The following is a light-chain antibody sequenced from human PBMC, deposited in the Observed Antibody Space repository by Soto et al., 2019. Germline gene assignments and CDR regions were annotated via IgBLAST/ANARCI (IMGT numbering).Light chain of an antibody. CDR2: DTS. V-gene: IGKV3-11*01. CDR1: QSVNSY. J-gene: IGKJ2*01. CDR3: QQRSSWPT. Sequence: EIVLTQSPATLSLSPGERATLSCRASQSVNSYLAWYQQKCGQAPRLLIYDTSNRATGIQDRFNGSGSGTDFTHSISSLEPEDFAVYYCQQRSSWPTFGQGTRLEIK.